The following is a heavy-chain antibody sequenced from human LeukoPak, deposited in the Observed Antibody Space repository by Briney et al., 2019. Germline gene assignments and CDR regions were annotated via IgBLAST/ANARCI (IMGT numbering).Heavy chain of an antibody. V-gene: IGHV3-30*14. Sequence: QAGGSLRLSCAASGFTFSSYAMHWVRQAPGKGLEWVAAISYDGSNKYYADSVKGRFTISRDNSKNTLYLQMNSLRAEDTAVYYCAGGLVGATLVFDYWGQGTLVTVSS. D-gene: IGHD1-26*01. CDR2: ISYDGSNK. CDR3: AGGLVGATLVFDY. J-gene: IGHJ4*02. CDR1: GFTFSSYA.